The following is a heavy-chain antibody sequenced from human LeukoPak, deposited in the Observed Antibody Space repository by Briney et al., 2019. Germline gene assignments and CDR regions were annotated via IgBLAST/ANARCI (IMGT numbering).Heavy chain of an antibody. CDR2: IYYSGST. CDR1: GGSISSYY. CDR3: ARDTHYYYYGMDV. Sequence: SETLSLTCTVSGGSISSYYWSWIRQPPGKGLEWIGYIYYSGSTNYNPSLKGRVTISVDTSKNQFSLKLSSVTAADTAVYYCARDTHYYYYGMDVWGQGTTVTVSS. V-gene: IGHV4-59*01. J-gene: IGHJ6*02.